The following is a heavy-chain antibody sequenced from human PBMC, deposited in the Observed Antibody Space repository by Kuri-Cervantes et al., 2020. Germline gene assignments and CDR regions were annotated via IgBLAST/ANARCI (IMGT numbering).Heavy chain of an antibody. CDR2: ISYDGSNK. CDR1: GFTFSSYA. V-gene: IGHV3-30-3*01. D-gene: IGHD6-19*01. CDR3: AGDSGGIGWRIDY. J-gene: IGHJ4*02. Sequence: GESLKISCAASGFTFSSYAMHWVRQAPGKGLEWVAVISYDGSNKYYADSVKGRFTISRDNSKNTLYLQMNSLRAEDTAVYYCAGDSGGIGWRIDYWGQGILVTVSS.